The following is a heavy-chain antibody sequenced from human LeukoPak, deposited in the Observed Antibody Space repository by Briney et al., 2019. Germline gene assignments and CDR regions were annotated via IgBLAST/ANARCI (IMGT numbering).Heavy chain of an antibody. V-gene: IGHV4-39*01. CDR1: GFTFSSFSMN. D-gene: IGHD3/OR15-3a*01. Sequence: PGGSLRLSCAASGFTFSSFSMNWVRQPPGKGLEWIGSIYYSGSTYYNPSLKSRVTISVDTSKNQFSLKLSSVTAADTAVYYCARHGGTGVTLVEVYYFDYWGQGTLVTVSS. CDR2: IYYSGST. J-gene: IGHJ4*02. CDR3: ARHGGTGVTLVEVYYFDY.